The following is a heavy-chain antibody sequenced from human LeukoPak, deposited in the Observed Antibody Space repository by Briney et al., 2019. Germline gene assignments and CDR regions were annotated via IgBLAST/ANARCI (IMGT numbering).Heavy chain of an antibody. J-gene: IGHJ4*02. CDR3: ARQTGSGLFILP. CDR1: GVSISSSNSY. V-gene: IGHV4-39*01. D-gene: IGHD3/OR15-3a*01. CDR2: IYYSGNT. Sequence: KASETLSLTCTVSGVSISSSNSYWGWIRQPPGKGLEWIGSIYYSGNTYYNASLKSQVSISIDTSKNQFSLKLTSVTAADTAAYYCARQTGSGLFILPGGQGTLVTVSS.